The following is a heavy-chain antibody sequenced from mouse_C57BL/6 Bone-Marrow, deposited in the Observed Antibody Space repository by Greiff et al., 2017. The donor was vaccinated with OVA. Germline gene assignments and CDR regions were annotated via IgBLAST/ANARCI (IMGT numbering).Heavy chain of an antibody. CDR1: GYTFTDYY. V-gene: IGHV1-26*01. D-gene: IGHD1-1*01. CDR3: ARELLRYIDY. CDR2: INPNNGGT. J-gene: IGHJ2*01. Sequence: EVQLQQSGPELVKPGASVKISCKASGYTFTDYYMNWVKQSHGKSLEWIGDINPNNGGTSYNQKFKGKATLTVDKSSSTAYMELRSLTSEVSAVSYCARELLRYIDYWGHGTTLTVSS.